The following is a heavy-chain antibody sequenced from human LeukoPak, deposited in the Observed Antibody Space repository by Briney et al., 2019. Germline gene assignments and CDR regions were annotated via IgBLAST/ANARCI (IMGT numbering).Heavy chain of an antibody. Sequence: SETLSLTCAVYGGSFSGYYWSWIRQPPGKGLEWIGEINHSGSTNYNPSLKSRVTISVDTSKNQSSLKLSSVTAADTAVYYCARGPSIVVVPAAYFDYWGQGTLVTVSS. V-gene: IGHV4-34*01. CDR2: INHSGST. CDR3: ARGPSIVVVPAAYFDY. J-gene: IGHJ4*02. CDR1: GGSFSGYY. D-gene: IGHD2-2*01.